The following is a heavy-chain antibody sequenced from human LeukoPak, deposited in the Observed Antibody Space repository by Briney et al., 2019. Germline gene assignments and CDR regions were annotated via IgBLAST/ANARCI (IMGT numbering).Heavy chain of an antibody. D-gene: IGHD3-10*01. CDR2: IYTSGST. J-gene: IGHJ4*02. Sequence: SQTLSLTCIVSGGSISSGSYYWSWIRQPAGKGLEWIGRIYTSGSTNYNPSLKSRVTISVDTSKNQFSLKLSSVTAADTAVYYCARGYYGSGSYYLHDYWGQGTLVTVSS. CDR3: ARGYYGSGSYYLHDY. V-gene: IGHV4-61*02. CDR1: GGSISSGSYY.